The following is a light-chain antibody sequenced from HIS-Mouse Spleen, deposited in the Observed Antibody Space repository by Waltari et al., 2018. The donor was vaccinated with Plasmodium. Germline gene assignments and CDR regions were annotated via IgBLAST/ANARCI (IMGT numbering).Light chain of an antibody. CDR2: GAS. CDR3: QQYNNWSFT. CDR1: HSVSSN. J-gene: IGKJ3*01. V-gene: IGKV3-15*01. Sequence: EIVMTHTPATLSVSPGERATLPCRASHSVSSNLAWYQQKHGRAPRLLIYGASTRATGIPARFSGSRSGTEFTLTISSLQSEDFAVYYCQQYNNWSFTFGPGTKVDIK.